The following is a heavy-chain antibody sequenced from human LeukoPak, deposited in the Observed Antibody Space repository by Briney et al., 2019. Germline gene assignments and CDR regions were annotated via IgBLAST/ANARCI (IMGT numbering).Heavy chain of an antibody. CDR3: AKVEGSGSYYQYNWFDP. Sequence: GGSLRLSCAASGFTFSSYGMHWVRQAPGKGLEWVAFIRYDGSNKYYADSVKGRFTISRDNSKNTLYLQMNSLRAEDTAVYYCAKVEGSGSYYQYNWFDPWGQGTLVTVSS. CDR1: GFTFSSYG. J-gene: IGHJ5*02. V-gene: IGHV3-30*02. D-gene: IGHD3-10*01. CDR2: IRYDGSNK.